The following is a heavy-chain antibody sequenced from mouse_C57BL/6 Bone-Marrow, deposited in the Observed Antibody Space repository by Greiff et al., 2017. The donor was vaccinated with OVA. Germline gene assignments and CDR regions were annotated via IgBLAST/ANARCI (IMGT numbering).Heavy chain of an antibody. CDR3: VFYYGSSQPYYYAMDY. D-gene: IGHD1-1*01. J-gene: IGHJ4*01. Sequence: QVHVKQPGAELVKPGASVKVSCKASGYTFTSYWMHWVKQRPGQGLEWIGRIHPSDSDTNYNQKFKGKATLTVDKSSSTAYMQLSSLTSEDSAVYYCVFYYGSSQPYYYAMDYWGQGTSVTVSS. V-gene: IGHV1-74*01. CDR1: GYTFTSYW. CDR2: IHPSDSDT.